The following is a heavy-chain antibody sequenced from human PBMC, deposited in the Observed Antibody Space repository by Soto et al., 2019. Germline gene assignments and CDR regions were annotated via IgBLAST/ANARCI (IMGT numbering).Heavy chain of an antibody. V-gene: IGHV3-30-3*01. J-gene: IGHJ6*02. CDR1: GFTFSNYI. D-gene: IGHD5-18*01. CDR3: AGGDTYYAMGV. Sequence: QQQLVESGGGVVQPGRSLRLSCAASGFTFSNYIMHWVRQAPGKGLEWVAIISYDGSNKDYADSVKGRFTISRDNSKNTLYLQLSSLRPEDTAVYYCAGGDTYYAMGVWGQGTTVTVSS. CDR2: ISYDGSNK.